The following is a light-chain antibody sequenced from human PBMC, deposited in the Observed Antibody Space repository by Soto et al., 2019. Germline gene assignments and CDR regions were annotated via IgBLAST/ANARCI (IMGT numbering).Light chain of an antibody. CDR1: QSVSSD. CDR3: QQYNYWPPIT. Sequence: DIVMTQSPATLSVSPGERTTLSCRASQSVSSDFAWYHQKPGQAPRLLIYGASTRATGIPARFSGSGSGTEFTLTINSLQSEDFAVYYCQQYNYWPPITFGQGTRLEI. V-gene: IGKV3-15*01. CDR2: GAS. J-gene: IGKJ5*01.